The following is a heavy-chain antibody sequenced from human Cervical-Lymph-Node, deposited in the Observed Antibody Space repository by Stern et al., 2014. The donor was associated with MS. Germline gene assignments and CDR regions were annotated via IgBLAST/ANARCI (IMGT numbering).Heavy chain of an antibody. Sequence: VQLVESGGGVVQPGRSLRLSCTASGFTFSSYAMHWVRQAPGKGLEWVAVLRSDGSYKYYADSVKGRFTIPRDNSKNTLYLQMNSLRVEDTAVYYCASGAGSGWYRSDEYFQRWGQGTLVTVSS. J-gene: IGHJ1*01. D-gene: IGHD6-19*01. CDR3: ASGAGSGWYRSDEYFQR. CDR2: LRSDGSYK. CDR1: GFTFSSYA. V-gene: IGHV3-33*01.